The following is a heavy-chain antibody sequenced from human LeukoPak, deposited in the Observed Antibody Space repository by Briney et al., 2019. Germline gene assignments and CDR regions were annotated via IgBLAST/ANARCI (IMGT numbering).Heavy chain of an antibody. CDR3: VSPRGFSYGYFDY. J-gene: IGHJ4*02. CDR2: IYYSKNT. CDR1: GGSISSSSAY. D-gene: IGHD5-18*01. V-gene: IGHV4-39*01. Sequence: SETLSLTCTVSGGSISSSSAYWGWIRQPPGKGLEWIGSIYYSKNTYYNPSLKSRVTISADPSKNQFSLTLGSVRATDTAVYYCVSPRGFSYGYFDYWGQGTLVTVSS.